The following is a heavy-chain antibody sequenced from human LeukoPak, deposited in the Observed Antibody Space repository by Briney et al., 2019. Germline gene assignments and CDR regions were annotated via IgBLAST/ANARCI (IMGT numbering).Heavy chain of an antibody. V-gene: IGHV3-48*03. Sequence: GGSLRLPCAASGFTFSSYEMNWVRQAPGKGLEWVSYISSSGSTIYYADSVKGRFTISRDNAKNSLYLQMNSLRAEDTAVYYCARSTYYYDSSGYHWGQGTLVTVSS. CDR3: ARSTYYYDSSGYH. J-gene: IGHJ5*02. CDR1: GFTFSSYE. CDR2: ISSSGSTI. D-gene: IGHD3-22*01.